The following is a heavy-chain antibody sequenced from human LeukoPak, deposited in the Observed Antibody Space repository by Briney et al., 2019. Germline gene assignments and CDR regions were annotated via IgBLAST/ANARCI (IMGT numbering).Heavy chain of an antibody. D-gene: IGHD6-13*01. CDR2: IYYTGTT. J-gene: IGHJ4*02. CDR3: AREEYSSDWYGHDS. Sequence: SETLSLTCTVSGGFISSTNYYWAWIRQPPGRGLEWIGSIYYTGTTFDNPSLKSRVTLSVDTSKNQFSLRLTSVTAADTAFYYCAREEYSSDWYGHDSWGQGTLVTVSS. V-gene: IGHV4-39*07. CDR1: GGFISSTNYY.